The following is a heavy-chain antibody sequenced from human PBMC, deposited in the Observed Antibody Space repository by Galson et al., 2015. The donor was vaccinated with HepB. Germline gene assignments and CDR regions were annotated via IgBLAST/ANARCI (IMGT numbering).Heavy chain of an antibody. CDR1: GYTFTSYG. CDR3: ARETRSLAAAGPDPLDAFDI. D-gene: IGHD6-13*01. J-gene: IGHJ3*02. Sequence: SVKVSCKASGYTFTSYGISWVRQAPGQGLEWMGWISAYNGNTNYAQKLQGRVTMTTDTSTSTAYMELRSLRSDDTAVYYCARETRSLAAAGPDPLDAFDIWGQGTMVTVSS. CDR2: ISAYNGNT. V-gene: IGHV1-18*01.